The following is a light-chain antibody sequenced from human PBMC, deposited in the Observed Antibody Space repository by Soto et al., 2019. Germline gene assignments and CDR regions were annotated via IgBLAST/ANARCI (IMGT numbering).Light chain of an antibody. CDR3: CSYACSNNPVV. J-gene: IGLJ2*01. Sequence: QSALTQPASVSGSPGQSITISCTGTSSDVGSYNLVSWYQQHPGKAPKLMIYEGSKRPSGVSNRFSGSKSGNTASLTISGLQAEDEADYYCCSYACSNNPVVFGGGTKLTVL. CDR2: EGS. V-gene: IGLV2-23*01. CDR1: SSDVGSYNL.